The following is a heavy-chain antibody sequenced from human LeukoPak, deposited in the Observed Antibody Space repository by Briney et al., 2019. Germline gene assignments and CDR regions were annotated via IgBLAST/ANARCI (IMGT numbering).Heavy chain of an antibody. CDR2: IYYSGST. Sequence: SETLSLTCTVSGGSISSYYWSWIRQPPGKGLEWIGYIYYSGSTNYNPSLKSRVTISVDTSKNQFSLKLSSVTAADTAVYYWAREGVAVADPNWFDPWGQGTLVTVSS. D-gene: IGHD6-19*01. V-gene: IGHV4-59*01. CDR3: AREGVAVADPNWFDP. CDR1: GGSISSYY. J-gene: IGHJ5*02.